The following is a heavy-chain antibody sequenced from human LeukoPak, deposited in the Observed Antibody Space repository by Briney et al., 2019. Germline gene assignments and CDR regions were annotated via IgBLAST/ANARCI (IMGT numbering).Heavy chain of an antibody. CDR2: ISGSGGST. CDR1: GFTFSSYA. V-gene: IGHV3-23*01. CDR3: AKDYSSIAAAGMEEAFGY. Sequence: QPGGSMRLSCAASGFTFSSYAMSWVRQAPGKGLEWVSAISGSGGSTYYADSVKGRFTIWRDNFKNTLYLQMNSLRAEDTAVYYCAKDYSSIAAAGMEEAFGYWGQRDLGTVSS. D-gene: IGHD6-13*01. J-gene: IGHJ4*02.